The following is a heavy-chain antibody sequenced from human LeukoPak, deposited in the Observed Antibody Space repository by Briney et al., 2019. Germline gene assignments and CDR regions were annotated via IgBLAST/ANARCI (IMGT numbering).Heavy chain of an antibody. J-gene: IGHJ4*02. CDR1: GFTFSSYA. CDR2: ISGSGGST. D-gene: IGHD5-12*01. CDR3: AKVYGSGYDWGGFDY. Sequence: AGGSLRLSCAASGFTFSSYAMSWVRQAPGKGLEWVSAISGSGGSTYYADSVKGRFTISRDNSKNTLYLQMNSLRAEDTAVYYCAKVYGSGYDWGGFDYWGQGTLVTVSS. V-gene: IGHV3-23*01.